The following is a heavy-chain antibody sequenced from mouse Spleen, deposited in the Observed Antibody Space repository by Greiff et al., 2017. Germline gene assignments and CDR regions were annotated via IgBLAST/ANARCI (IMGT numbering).Heavy chain of an antibody. Sequence: EVQLVESGGDLVKPGGSLKLSCAASGFTFSSYGMSWVRQTPDKRLEWVATISSGGSYTYYPDSVKGRFTISRDNAKNTLYLQMSSLKSEDTAMYYCASTARAPWFAYWGQGTLVTVSA. J-gene: IGHJ3*01. CDR3: ASTARAPWFAY. D-gene: IGHD3-1*01. CDR1: GFTFSSYG. CDR2: ISSGGSYT. V-gene: IGHV5-6*01.